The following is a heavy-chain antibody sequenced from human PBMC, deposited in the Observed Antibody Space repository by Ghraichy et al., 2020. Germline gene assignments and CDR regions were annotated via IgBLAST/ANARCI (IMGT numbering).Heavy chain of an antibody. D-gene: IGHD2-2*01. Sequence: GESLRLSCAASGFTFSTYAMHWVRQAPGKGLEWVALISYDGSNKYYADSVKGRFTISRDNSKNTLSLQMNTLRADDTALYYCANGYCSSTSCYGSPDYYYYYGMDVWGQGTTVTVSS. CDR3: ANGYCSSTSCYGSPDYYYYYGMDV. V-gene: IGHV3-30-3*01. J-gene: IGHJ6*02. CDR1: GFTFSTYA. CDR2: ISYDGSNK.